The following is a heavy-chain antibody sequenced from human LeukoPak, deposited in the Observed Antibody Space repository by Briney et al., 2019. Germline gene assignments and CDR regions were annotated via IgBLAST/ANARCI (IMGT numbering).Heavy chain of an antibody. CDR1: GFTFSSYW. V-gene: IGHV3-7*03. D-gene: IGHD3-22*01. CDR2: IKQDGSEK. CDR3: VRPYDSSSYDAFDI. J-gene: IGHJ3*02. Sequence: GGSLRLSCAASGFTFSSYWMSWVRQAPGKGLEWVANIKQDGSEKYYVDSVKGRFTISRDNAKNSLYLQMNGLRAEDTAVYYCVRPYDSSSYDAFDIWGQGTMVTVSS.